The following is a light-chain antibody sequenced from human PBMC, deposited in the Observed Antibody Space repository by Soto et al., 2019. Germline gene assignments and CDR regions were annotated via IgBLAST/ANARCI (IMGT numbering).Light chain of an antibody. V-gene: IGKV1-27*01. CDR3: QRTYDGP. Sequence: DIQLTQSPSALSAYVGDRVTITCRVTQGISSYLNWYRQKPGKVPKLLIYNASNMQFGVSSRFSGSGAGTYFTLTISSLQPEDVATDYGQRTYDGPFGPGKKGVIK. J-gene: IGKJ3*01. CDR2: NAS. CDR1: QGISSY.